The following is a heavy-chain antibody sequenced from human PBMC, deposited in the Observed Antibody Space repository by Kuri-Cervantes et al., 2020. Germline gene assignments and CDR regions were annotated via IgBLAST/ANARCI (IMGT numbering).Heavy chain of an antibody. J-gene: IGHJ4*02. Sequence: SVKVSCKASGYTFTGYYMHWVRQAPGQGLEWMGGIIPIFGTANYAQKFQGRVTITADESTSTAYMELSSLRSEDTTVYYCAAEAPNYYDSSGYNFDYWGQGTLVTVSS. V-gene: IGHV1-69*13. CDR3: AAEAPNYYDSSGYNFDY. CDR1: GYTFTGYY. CDR2: IIPIFGTA. D-gene: IGHD3-22*01.